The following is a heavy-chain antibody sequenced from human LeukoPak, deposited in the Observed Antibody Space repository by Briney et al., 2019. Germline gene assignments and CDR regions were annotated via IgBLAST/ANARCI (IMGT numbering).Heavy chain of an antibody. D-gene: IGHD1-14*01. CDR2: ISAYNGDT. CDR3: ARVNYHRTKFDY. V-gene: IGHV1-18*01. Sequence: ASVKVSCKASGYTFTNYGISWVRQAPGQGLEWMGWISAYNGDTNYAQKLHGRVTMTTDTSTSTAYMELSRLRSDDTAVYYCARVNYHRTKFDYWGQGTLVTVSS. J-gene: IGHJ4*02. CDR1: GYTFTNYG.